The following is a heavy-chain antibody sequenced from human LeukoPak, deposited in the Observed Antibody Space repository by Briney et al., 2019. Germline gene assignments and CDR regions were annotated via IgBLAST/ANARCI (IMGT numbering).Heavy chain of an antibody. D-gene: IGHD2-8*01. J-gene: IGHJ4*02. CDR3: ARVINGYIDY. Sequence: PGGSLRLSCAASGFTFSGYTIHWVRQTTGRGLEWVSSISGTRNFIFYAESLKGRFTISRDNANNSVYLQMDTLRAEDTAVYYCARVINGYIDYWGQGTLVTVSS. CDR2: ISGTRNFI. CDR1: GFTFSGYT. V-gene: IGHV3-21*06.